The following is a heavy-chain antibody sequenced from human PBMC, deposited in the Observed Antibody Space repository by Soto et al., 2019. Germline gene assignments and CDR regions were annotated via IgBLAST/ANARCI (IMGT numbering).Heavy chain of an antibody. CDR2: INAGNGNT. CDR3: ASGAAAGLPFDY. Sequence: QVQLVQSGAEVKKPGASVKVSCKASGYTFTSYAMHWVRQAPGQRLEWMGWINAGNGNTKYSQKFQGRVTITRDTSASAAYMELSSLRSEDTAVYYCASGAAAGLPFDYWGQGTLVTVSS. V-gene: IGHV1-3*01. J-gene: IGHJ4*02. D-gene: IGHD6-13*01. CDR1: GYTFTSYA.